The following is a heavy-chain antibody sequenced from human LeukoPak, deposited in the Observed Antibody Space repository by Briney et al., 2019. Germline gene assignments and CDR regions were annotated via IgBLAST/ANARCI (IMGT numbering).Heavy chain of an antibody. CDR3: ARRAAWGFKDAFDI. V-gene: IGHV1-2*02. Sequence: ASVKVSCKASGYTFTGYYMHWVRQAPGQGLEWMGWINPNSGGTNYAQKFQGRVTMTRDTSIRTAYMELSRLRSDDTAVYYCARRAAWGFKDAFDIWGQGTMVTVSS. J-gene: IGHJ3*02. CDR1: GYTFTGYY. D-gene: IGHD3-16*01. CDR2: INPNSGGT.